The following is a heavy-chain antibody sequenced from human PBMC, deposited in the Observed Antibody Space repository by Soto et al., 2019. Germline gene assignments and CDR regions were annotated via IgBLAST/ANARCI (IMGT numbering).Heavy chain of an antibody. V-gene: IGHV3-30*03. CDR1: GFSFSNYG. CDR2: ISYDGSYE. J-gene: IGHJ4*02. Sequence: QVRLVESGGGVVQPGRSLRLSCEASGFSFSNYGMHWVRQAPGKGLEWVAVISYDGSYEFYADSVKGRFTISRDNSKNTLFLQMNSLRVEDTAVFYCARGDKAGDGSNLWGLGTLVTVSS. CDR3: ARGDKAGDGSNL. D-gene: IGHD1-26*01.